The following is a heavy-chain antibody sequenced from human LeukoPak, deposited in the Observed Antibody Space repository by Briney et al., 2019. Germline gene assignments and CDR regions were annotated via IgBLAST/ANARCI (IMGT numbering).Heavy chain of an antibody. J-gene: IGHJ4*02. D-gene: IGHD5-18*01. CDR1: GFTFNMYT. Sequence: GGSLRLSCAASGFTFNMYTMNWVRQAPGKGLEWVSSISSSGVYIYYVDSVKGRFTISRDNAKNSLYLQMNSLRADDTAIYYCARDRRLQLWSPAGFDYWGQGTLVTASS. CDR3: ARDRRLQLWSPAGFDY. V-gene: IGHV3-21*01. CDR2: ISSSGVYI.